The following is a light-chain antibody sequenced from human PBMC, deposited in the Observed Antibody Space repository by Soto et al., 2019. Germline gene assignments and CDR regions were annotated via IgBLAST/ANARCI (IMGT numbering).Light chain of an antibody. Sequence: AIQMTQSPSSLSASVGDRVTITCRASQGIRNDLGWYQQKSGKAPKLLIYAASTLQSGVPSRFSGSGSGTDFPLTISSLQPEDFASYYCLQDYNYPYTFGQGTKLEIK. CDR2: AAS. CDR3: LQDYNYPYT. V-gene: IGKV1-6*01. J-gene: IGKJ2*01. CDR1: QGIRND.